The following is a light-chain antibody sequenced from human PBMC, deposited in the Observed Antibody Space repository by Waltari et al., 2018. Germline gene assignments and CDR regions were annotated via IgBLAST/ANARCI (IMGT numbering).Light chain of an antibody. J-gene: IGLJ1*01. Sequence: QSVLTQPPSASGTPGQRVTISCSGSSSNIGSNTVNWYQQPPGTAPKLLIYSNNQRPSGVPDRFSGSKSGTSASLAISGLQSEDEADYYCAAWDDSLNVLFGTGTKVTVL. CDR3: AAWDDSLNVL. CDR1: SSNIGSNT. CDR2: SNN. V-gene: IGLV1-44*01.